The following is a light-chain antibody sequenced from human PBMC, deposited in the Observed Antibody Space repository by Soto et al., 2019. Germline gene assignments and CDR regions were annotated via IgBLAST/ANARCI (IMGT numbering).Light chain of an antibody. J-gene: IGKJ1*01. V-gene: IGKV1-39*01. CDR1: QSISSY. CDR3: QQSYSTPWT. Sequence: DIQMTQSPSSLSASVGDRVTITCRASQSISSYLNWYQQTPGKPPKLLIYAASSLQSGVPSRFSGSGSGTDFTLTISSLQPEDFETYYCQQSYSTPWTFGQGTKVDIK. CDR2: AAS.